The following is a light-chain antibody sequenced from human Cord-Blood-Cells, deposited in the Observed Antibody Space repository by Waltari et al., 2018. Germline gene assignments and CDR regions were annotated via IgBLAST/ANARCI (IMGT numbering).Light chain of an antibody. V-gene: IGLV2-14*01. CDR1: SSDVGGYNY. CDR3: SSYTSSSTYV. CDR2: DVR. J-gene: IGLJ1*01. Sequence: QSALTQPASVSGSPGQSITISCTGTSSDVGGYNYVSWYQQHPGKGPKLVIYDVRNRTSGFSNRVSGSKSSNTASLTISELQAKYEADYYCSSYTSSSTYVIGTGTKVTVL.